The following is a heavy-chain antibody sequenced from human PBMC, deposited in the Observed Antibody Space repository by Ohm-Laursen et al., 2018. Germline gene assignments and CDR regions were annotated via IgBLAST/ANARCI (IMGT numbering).Heavy chain of an antibody. V-gene: IGHV4-39*01. Sequence: GTLSLTCTVSGGSISSSSYYWGWIRQPPGKGLEWIGSIYYSGSTYYNPSLKSRVTISVDTSKNQYSLKLSSVTAADTAVYYCARRDEDLVAPAATWFDPWGQGTLVTVSS. CDR1: GGSISSSSYY. CDR3: ARRDEDLVAPAATWFDP. D-gene: IGHD2-2*01. CDR2: IYYSGST. J-gene: IGHJ5*02.